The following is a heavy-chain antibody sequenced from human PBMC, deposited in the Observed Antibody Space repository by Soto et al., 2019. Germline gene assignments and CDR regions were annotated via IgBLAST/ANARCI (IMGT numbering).Heavy chain of an antibody. Sequence: QVQLQESGPGLVKPSQTLSLTCTVSGGSISSGGYYWRWIRQHPGKGLEWIGYIYYSGSTYYNPSLKSRVTISVDTSKNQFSLKLSSVTAADTAVYYCARDEKTPTGTPFDIWGQGTMVTVSS. CDR2: IYYSGST. CDR1: GGSISSGGYY. D-gene: IGHD4-17*01. CDR3: ARDEKTPTGTPFDI. V-gene: IGHV4-31*03. J-gene: IGHJ3*02.